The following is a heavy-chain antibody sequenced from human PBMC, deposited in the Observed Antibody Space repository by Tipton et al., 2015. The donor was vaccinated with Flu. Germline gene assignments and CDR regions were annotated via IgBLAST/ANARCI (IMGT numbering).Heavy chain of an antibody. CDR3: VRGRDSSEGRPLDY. CDR2: INNNGSST. V-gene: IGHV3-74*01. CDR1: GFTFSTHW. D-gene: IGHD6-19*01. Sequence: SLRLSCAASGFTFSTHWMHWVRQGPGKGLVWVSRINNNGSSTNYADSVKGRFTISRDNAKNTVYLQMNRLRAEDTAVYYCVRGRDSSEGRPLDYWGQGTLVTVSS. J-gene: IGHJ4*02.